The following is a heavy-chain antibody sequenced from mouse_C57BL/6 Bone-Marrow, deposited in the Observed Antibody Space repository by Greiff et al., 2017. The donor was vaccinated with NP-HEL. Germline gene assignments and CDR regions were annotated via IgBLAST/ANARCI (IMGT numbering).Heavy chain of an antibody. Sequence: QVQLQQSGAELARPGASVKLSCKASGYTFTSYGISWVKQRTGQGLEWIGEIYPRSGNTYYNEKFKGKATLTADKSSSTAYMELRSLTSEDSAVYFCARIGFITTVVDAMDYWGQGTSVTVSS. CDR1: GYTFTSYG. CDR2: IYPRSGNT. D-gene: IGHD1-1*01. J-gene: IGHJ4*01. V-gene: IGHV1-81*01. CDR3: ARIGFITTVVDAMDY.